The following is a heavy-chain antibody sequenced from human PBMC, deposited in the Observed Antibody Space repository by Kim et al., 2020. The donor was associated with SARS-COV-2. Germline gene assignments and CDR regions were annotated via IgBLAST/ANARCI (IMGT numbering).Heavy chain of an antibody. Sequence: GGSLRLSCAASGFTFSSYWMTWVRQAPGKGLEWVANIKQDGNQKYYVDSLKGRFTISRDNAKTSLYLQMNSLRAEDTAVYFCARDGDRYSRGKVAFDIWG. J-gene: IGHJ3*02. D-gene: IGHD6-19*01. CDR3: ARDGDRYSRGKVAFDI. CDR1: GFTFSSYW. V-gene: IGHV3-7*01. CDR2: IKQDGNQK.